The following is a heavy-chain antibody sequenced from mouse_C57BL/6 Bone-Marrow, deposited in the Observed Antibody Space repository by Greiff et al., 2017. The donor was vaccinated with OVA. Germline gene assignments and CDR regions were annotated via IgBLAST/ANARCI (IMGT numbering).Heavy chain of an antibody. CDR3: ARSGYSLYYAMDY. J-gene: IGHJ4*01. CDR2: INPGSGGT. Sequence: VMLVESGAELVRPGTSVKVSCKASGYAFTNYLIEWVKQRPGQGLEWIGVINPGSGGTNYNEKFKGKATLTADKSSSTAYMQLSSLTSEDSAVYFCARSGYSLYYAMDYWGQGTSVTVSS. CDR1: GYAFTNYL. V-gene: IGHV1-54*01. D-gene: IGHD2-12*01.